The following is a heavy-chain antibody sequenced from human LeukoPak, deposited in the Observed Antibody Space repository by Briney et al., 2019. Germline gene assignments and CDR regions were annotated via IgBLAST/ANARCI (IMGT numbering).Heavy chain of an antibody. D-gene: IGHD6-13*01. V-gene: IGHV1-8*01. CDR1: GYTFTSYD. CDR3: ARWKYSSSWYDFAYYYHGMDV. J-gene: IGHJ6*02. CDR2: MNPNSGNT. Sequence: GASVKVSCKASGYTFTSYDINWVRQATGQGLEWMGWMNPNSGNTGYAQKFQGRVTMTRNTSISTAYMELSSLRSEDTAVYYCARWKYSSSWYDFAYYYHGMDVWGQGTTVTVSS.